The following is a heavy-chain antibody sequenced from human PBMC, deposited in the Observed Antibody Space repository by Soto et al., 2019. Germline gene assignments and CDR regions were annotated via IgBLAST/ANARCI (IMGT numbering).Heavy chain of an antibody. J-gene: IGHJ1*01. CDR3: AREGPPIRAHNPPEYFQH. Sequence: SETLSLTCTVSGDSISTRSNYWAWIRQPPGKGLEWIGSIYYTGGTYYNPSLKSRVTLFLDTSKKQFSLNLSSVTAADTAVYYCAREGPPIRAHNPPEYFQHWGQGTPVTVSS. CDR1: GDSISTRSNY. CDR2: IYYTGGT. V-gene: IGHV4-39*02.